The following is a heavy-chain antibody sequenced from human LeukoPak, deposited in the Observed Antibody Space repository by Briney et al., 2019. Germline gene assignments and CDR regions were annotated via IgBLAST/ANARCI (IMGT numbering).Heavy chain of an antibody. J-gene: IGHJ4*02. V-gene: IGHV3-33*01. CDR2: IWYDGSNK. CDR1: GFTFSSYG. Sequence: GRSLRLSCAASGFTFSSYGMHWVRQAPGKGLEWVAVIWYDGSNKYYADSVKGRFTISRDNAKNSLYLQMNSLRAEDTAVYYCAREKCIDYWGQGTLVTVSS. CDR3: AREKCIDY.